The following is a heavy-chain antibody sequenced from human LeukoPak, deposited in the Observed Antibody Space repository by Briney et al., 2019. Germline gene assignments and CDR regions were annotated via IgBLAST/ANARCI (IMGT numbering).Heavy chain of an antibody. J-gene: IGHJ4*02. D-gene: IGHD5-12*01. CDR3: ARIRGYGPYFDY. CDR1: GFSLSNARMG. Sequence: SGPTLVNPTETLTLTCTVSGFSLSNARMGVSWIRQPPGKALEWLAHIFSNDEKSYSTSLKSRLTISEDTSKSQVVLTMTNMDPVDTATYYCARIRGYGPYFDYWGQGTLVTVSS. CDR2: IFSNDEK. V-gene: IGHV2-26*01.